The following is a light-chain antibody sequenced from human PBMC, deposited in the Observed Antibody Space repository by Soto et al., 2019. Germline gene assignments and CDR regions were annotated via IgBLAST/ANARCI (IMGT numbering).Light chain of an antibody. J-gene: IGLJ3*02. V-gene: IGLV4-69*01. Sequence: QLVMTQSPSASASLGASVKITCTLSSGHRSYAIAWHQQQPEKGPRYLMKLNSDGSHSKGDGIPDRFSGSSSGAERYLTISSLESGDEADYYCQTWGTGIQVFGGGTKLTVL. CDR3: QTWGTGIQV. CDR2: LNSDGSH. CDR1: SGHRSYA.